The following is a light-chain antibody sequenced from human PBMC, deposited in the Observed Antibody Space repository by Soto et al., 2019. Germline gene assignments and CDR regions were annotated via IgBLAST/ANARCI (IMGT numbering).Light chain of an antibody. CDR2: DAS. J-gene: IGKJ5*01. CDR3: QQTYSTPIT. V-gene: IGKV1-39*01. Sequence: DIQMTQSPSSLSASVGDRVTITCQASQDISNYLNWYQQKPGKAPKLLIYDASNLETGVPSRFSGSGSGTEFTLTISSLQPEDSATFYCQQTYSTPITFGQGTRLDIK. CDR1: QDISNY.